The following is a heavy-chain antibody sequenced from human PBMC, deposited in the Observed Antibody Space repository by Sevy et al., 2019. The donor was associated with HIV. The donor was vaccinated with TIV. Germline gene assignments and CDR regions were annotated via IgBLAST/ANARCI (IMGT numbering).Heavy chain of an antibody. V-gene: IGHV1-8*01. CDR1: GYTFTSYD. CDR3: ASVYSSRWDDAFDI. J-gene: IGHJ3*02. D-gene: IGHD6-13*01. Sequence: ASVKVASKASGYTFTSYDFNWVRQATGQGLEWMGCINPNSGNTGYAQKFQGRVTMTRNTSISTAYMELSSLRSEDTAVYYCASVYSSRWDDAFDIWGQGTMVTVSS. CDR2: INPNSGNT.